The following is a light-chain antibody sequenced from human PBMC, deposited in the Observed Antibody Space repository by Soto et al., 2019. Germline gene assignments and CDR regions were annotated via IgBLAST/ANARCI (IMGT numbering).Light chain of an antibody. V-gene: IGLV2-8*01. CDR2: EVS. Sequence: QSALTQPPSASGSPGQSVTISCTGTSSDVGGYNYVSWYQQHPGKAPKLMIYEVSKRPSGVPDRFSGSKSGNTASLTVSGLQAEDEADYYCTSRAGTINLVFGGGTKVTVL. CDR3: TSRAGTINLV. CDR1: SSDVGGYNY. J-gene: IGLJ2*01.